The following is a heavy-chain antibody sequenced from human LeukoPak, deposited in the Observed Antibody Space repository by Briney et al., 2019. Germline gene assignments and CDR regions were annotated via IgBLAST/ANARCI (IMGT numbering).Heavy chain of an antibody. CDR3: AKDLRGYYGSGSYRGY. J-gene: IGHJ4*02. CDR2: ISGSGGST. Sequence: GGSLRLSCAASGFTFSSYAMSWVRQAPGKGLEWVSAISGSGGSTYYADSVEGRFTVSRDNSKNTLYLQMNSLRAEDTAVYYCAKDLRGYYGSGSYRGYWGQGTLVTVSS. V-gene: IGHV3-23*01. CDR1: GFTFSSYA. D-gene: IGHD3-10*01.